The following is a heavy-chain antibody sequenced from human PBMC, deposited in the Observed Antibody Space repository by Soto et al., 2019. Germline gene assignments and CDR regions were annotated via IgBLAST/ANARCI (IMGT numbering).Heavy chain of an antibody. Sequence: ASVKVSCKASGGTFSSYAISWVRQAPGQGLEWMGGIIPIFGTANYAQKFQGRVTITADESTSTAYMELSSLRSEDTAVYYCARTRPDVNYFDYWGQGTLVTVSS. V-gene: IGHV1-69*13. CDR1: GGTFSSYA. CDR2: IIPIFGTA. CDR3: ARTRPDVNYFDY. J-gene: IGHJ4*02. D-gene: IGHD2-2*01.